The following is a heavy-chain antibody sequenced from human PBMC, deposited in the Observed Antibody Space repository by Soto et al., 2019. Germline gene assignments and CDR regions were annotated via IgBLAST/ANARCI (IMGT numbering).Heavy chain of an antibody. CDR2: IIPILGIA. Sequence: QVQLVQSGAEVKKPGSSVKVSCKASGGTFSSYTISWVRQAPGQGLEWMGRIIPILGIANYAQKFQGRVTITADKATSTAYMEMSSLISEDTAVYYCARAGGGYCSGGSCYPDAFDIWGQGSMVTVSS. J-gene: IGHJ3*02. CDR3: ARAGGGYCSGGSCYPDAFDI. D-gene: IGHD2-15*01. V-gene: IGHV1-69*02. CDR1: GGTFSSYT.